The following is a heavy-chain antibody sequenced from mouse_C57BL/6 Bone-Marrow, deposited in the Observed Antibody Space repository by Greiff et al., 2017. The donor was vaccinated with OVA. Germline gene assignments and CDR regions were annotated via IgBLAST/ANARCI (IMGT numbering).Heavy chain of an antibody. D-gene: IGHD2-2*01. CDR1: GYTFTDYE. V-gene: IGHV1-15*01. Sequence: QVQLKQSGAELVRPGASVTLSCMASGYTFTDYEMHWVKQTPVHGLEWIGAIDPETGGTAYNQKFKGKAILTSDKSSSTAYMELRSLTSEDSAVYYCTREGYYGYGAMDYWGQGTSVTVSS. CDR2: IDPETGGT. CDR3: TREGYYGYGAMDY. J-gene: IGHJ4*01.